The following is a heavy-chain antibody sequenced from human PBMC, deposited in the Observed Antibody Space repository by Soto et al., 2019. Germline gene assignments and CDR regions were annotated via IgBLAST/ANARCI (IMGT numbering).Heavy chain of an antibody. CDR1: GFTFSSYG. J-gene: IGHJ6*02. CDR2: ISYDGSNK. V-gene: IGHV3-30*18. Sequence: QPGGSLRLSCAASGFTFSSYGMHWVRQAPGKGLEWVAVISYDGSNKYYADSVKGRFTISRDNSKNTLYLQMNSLRAEDTAVYYCAKAPYSRTHGMDVWGQGTTVTVSS. CDR3: AKAPYSRTHGMDV. D-gene: IGHD6-13*01.